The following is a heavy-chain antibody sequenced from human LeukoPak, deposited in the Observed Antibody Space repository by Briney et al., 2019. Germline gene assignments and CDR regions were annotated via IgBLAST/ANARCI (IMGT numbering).Heavy chain of an antibody. Sequence: SETLSLTCTVSGGSVSSGSYYWSWIRQPPGKGLEWIGYIYYSGSTYYNPSLKSRVTISVDTSKNQFSLKLSSVTAADTAVYYCARERLGYYDFWSGYDSWGQGTLVTVSS. CDR1: GGSVSSGSYY. J-gene: IGHJ4*02. D-gene: IGHD3-3*01. CDR3: ARERLGYYDFWSGYDS. V-gene: IGHV4-31*03. CDR2: IYYSGST.